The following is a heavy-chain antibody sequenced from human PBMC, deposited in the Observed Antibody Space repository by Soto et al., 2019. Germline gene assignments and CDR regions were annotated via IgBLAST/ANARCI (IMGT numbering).Heavy chain of an antibody. V-gene: IGHV4-39*01. CDR1: DYCITSHSYY. J-gene: IGHJ4*02. D-gene: IGHD3-9*01. Sequence: QLHVQESGPGLVRPSETLSLTCTVIDYCITSHSYYWGWIRQSPGTEMQWIGTIHYTGTTSYNPSLQGRATIAIDGSKNQMFLKLISVTAADTAVYYCARVLGEQCNPYFVGFDSWGQGTEVTVSS. CDR2: IHYTGTT. CDR3: ARVLGEQCNPYFVGFDS.